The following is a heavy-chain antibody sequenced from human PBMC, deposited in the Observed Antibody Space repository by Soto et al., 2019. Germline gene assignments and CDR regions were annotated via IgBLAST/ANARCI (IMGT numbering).Heavy chain of an antibody. Sequence: SETLSLTCTVSGGSISSGDYYWSWIRQPPGKGLEWIGYIYYSGSTYYNPSLKSRVTISVDTSKNQFSMTLSSVTAADTAVYYCAREIELLGEKVLGPWGQATLVTVSS. CDR3: AREIELLGEKVLGP. D-gene: IGHD3-16*01. CDR1: GGSISSGDYY. J-gene: IGHJ5*02. CDR2: IYYSGST. V-gene: IGHV4-30-4*01.